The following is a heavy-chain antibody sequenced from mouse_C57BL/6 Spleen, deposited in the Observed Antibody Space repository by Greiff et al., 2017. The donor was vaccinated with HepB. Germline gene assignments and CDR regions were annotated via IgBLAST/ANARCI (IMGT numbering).Heavy chain of an antibody. Sequence: VQLQESGAELVKPGASVKMSCKASGYTFTTYPIEWMKQNHGKSLEWIGNFHPYNDDTKYNEKFKGKATLTVEKSSSTVYLELSRLTSDDSAVYYCARTYYYGSKDWYFDVWGTGTTVTVSS. J-gene: IGHJ1*03. CDR1: GYTFTTYP. CDR2: FHPYNDDT. V-gene: IGHV1-47*01. D-gene: IGHD1-1*01. CDR3: ARTYYYGSKDWYFDV.